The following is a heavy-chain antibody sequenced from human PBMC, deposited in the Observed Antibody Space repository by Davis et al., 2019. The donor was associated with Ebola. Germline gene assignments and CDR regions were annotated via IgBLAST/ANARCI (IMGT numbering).Heavy chain of an antibody. D-gene: IGHD3-10*01. Sequence: PGGSLRLSCAVSGFTVSSNYMNWVRQAPGKGLEWVSVIYSGGSRYYTDSVKGRFTISRDTSKNMLYLQMNSLRAEDTAVYFCASGFRNYLNYWGQGTLVTVSS. CDR1: GFTVSSNY. J-gene: IGHJ4*02. V-gene: IGHV3-53*01. CDR2: IYSGGSR. CDR3: ASGFRNYLNY.